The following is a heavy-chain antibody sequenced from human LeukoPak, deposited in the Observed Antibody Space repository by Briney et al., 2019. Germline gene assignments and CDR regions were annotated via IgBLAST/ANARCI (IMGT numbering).Heavy chain of an antibody. D-gene: IGHD6-13*01. CDR1: GGSISSGGYS. V-gene: IGHV4-30-2*01. Sequence: PSETLSLTCAVSGGSISSGGYSWSWIRQPPGKGLEWIGYIYHSGSTYYNPSLKSRVTISVDRSKNQFSLKLSSVTAADTAVYYCASPNARYSSSSDYWGQGTLVTVSS. J-gene: IGHJ4*02. CDR2: IYHSGST. CDR3: ASPNARYSSSSDY.